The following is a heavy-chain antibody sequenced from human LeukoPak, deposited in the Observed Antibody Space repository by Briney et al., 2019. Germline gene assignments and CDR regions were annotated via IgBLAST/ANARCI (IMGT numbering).Heavy chain of an antibody. V-gene: IGHV5-51*01. D-gene: IGHD3-22*01. CDR1: GYSFTSYW. CDR3: ASQRGYYDSSDQSEFDY. CDR2: IYPGDSDT. Sequence: GESLKISCKGSGYSFTSYWIGWVRQMPGKGLEWMGIIYPGDSDTRYSPSFQGQATISADKSISTAYLQWSSLKASDTAMYYCASQRGYYDSSDQSEFDYWGQGTLVTVSS. J-gene: IGHJ4*02.